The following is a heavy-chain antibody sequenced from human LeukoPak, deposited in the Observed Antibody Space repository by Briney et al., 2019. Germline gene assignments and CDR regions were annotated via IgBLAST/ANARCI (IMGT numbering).Heavy chain of an antibody. CDR3: ARLIAVAGKAHWFDP. CDR2: IYYSGST. Sequence: SETLSLTCTVSGGSISSSSYYWGWIRQPPGTGLEWIGSIYYSGSTYYNPSLKSRVTISVGTSKNQFSLKLSSVTAADTAVYYCARLIAVAGKAHWFDPWGQGTLVTVSS. J-gene: IGHJ5*02. CDR1: GGSISSSSYY. V-gene: IGHV4-39*01. D-gene: IGHD6-19*01.